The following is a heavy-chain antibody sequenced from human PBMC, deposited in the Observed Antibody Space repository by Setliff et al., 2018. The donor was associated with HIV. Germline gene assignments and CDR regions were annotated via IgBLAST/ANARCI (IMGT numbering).Heavy chain of an antibody. CDR2: IIPLFGTT. D-gene: IGHD6-6*01. CDR1: GYTFTGYY. CDR3: VFSSSSTSYPFDY. J-gene: IGHJ4*02. Sequence: SVKVSCKASGYTFTGYYIHWVRQAPGQGLEWMGGIIPLFGTTTYAQKFQGRVTITADESSSTAYMELSSLRSEDTAVYYCVFSSSSTSYPFDYWGQGTLVTVSS. V-gene: IGHV1-69*13.